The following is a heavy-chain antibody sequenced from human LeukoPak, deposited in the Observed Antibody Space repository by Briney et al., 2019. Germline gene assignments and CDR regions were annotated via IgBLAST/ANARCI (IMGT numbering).Heavy chain of an antibody. CDR2: FDPEDGET. J-gene: IGHJ4*02. Sequence: GASVKVSCKVSGYTLTELSMHWVRQAPGKGLEWMGGFDPEDGETIYAQKFQGRVTMTEDTSTDTAYMELSRLRSDDTAVYYCARDWGDGYNIFDYWGQGTLVTVSS. V-gene: IGHV1-24*01. CDR1: GYTLTELS. CDR3: ARDWGDGYNIFDY. D-gene: IGHD5-24*01.